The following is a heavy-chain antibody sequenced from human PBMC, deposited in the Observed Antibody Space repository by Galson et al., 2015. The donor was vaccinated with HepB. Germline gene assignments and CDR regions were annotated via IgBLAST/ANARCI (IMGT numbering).Heavy chain of an antibody. D-gene: IGHD2-21*02. CDR2: IDTDGSST. CDR1: GFAFSSCW. J-gene: IGHJ6*03. V-gene: IGHV3-74*01. Sequence: SLRLSCATSGFAFSSCWMHWVRQAPGKGLEWVSRIDTDGSSTAYADSVKGRFTTSRDNAKNMLYLHMNSLKAEDTAVYYCARARAFHISGVDSIQRRDHYYYYYMDVWGNGTTVTVSS. CDR3: ARARAFHISGVDSIQRRDHYYYYYMDV.